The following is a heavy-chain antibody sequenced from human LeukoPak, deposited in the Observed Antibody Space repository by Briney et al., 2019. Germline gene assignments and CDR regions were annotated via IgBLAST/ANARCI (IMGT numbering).Heavy chain of an antibody. V-gene: IGHV4-34*01. CDR1: GGSFSGYY. CDR2: INHSGST. CDR3: ARHHYYTINYYYYMDV. J-gene: IGHJ6*03. D-gene: IGHD3-22*01. Sequence: SETLSLTCAVYGGSFSGYYWNWIRQPPGKGLEWIGEINHSGSTNYNPSLKSRVTISVDTSKNQFSLKLSSVTAADTAVYYCARHHYYTINYYYYMDVWGKGTTVTVSS.